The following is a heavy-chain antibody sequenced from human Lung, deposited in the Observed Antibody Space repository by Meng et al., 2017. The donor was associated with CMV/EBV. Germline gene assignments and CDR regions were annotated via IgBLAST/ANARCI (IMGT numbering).Heavy chain of an antibody. V-gene: IGHV3-11*01. J-gene: IGHJ6*02. Sequence: GGSLRLXXAASGFRFSDYYMTWIRQAPGKGLEWIAYISASYAVDYADSLKGRFTISRDNAKNSLHLQMNSLRVEDTAVYYCARVLLDVRGWYYEGMDVWGQGTXVTVSS. CDR1: GFRFSDYY. CDR2: ISASYAV. CDR3: ARVLLDVRGWYYEGMDV. D-gene: IGHD3-16*01.